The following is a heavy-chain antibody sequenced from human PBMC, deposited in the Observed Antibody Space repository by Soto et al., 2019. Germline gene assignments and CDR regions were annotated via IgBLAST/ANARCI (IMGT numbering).Heavy chain of an antibody. Sequence: ASVKVSCKASGYTFTSYDINWVRQATGQGLEWMGWMNPNSGNTGYAQKFQGRVTMTRNTSISTAYMELSSLRSEDTAVYYCARDHYDFWSGRGGEDPMDVWGQGTTVTVSS. D-gene: IGHD3-3*01. J-gene: IGHJ6*02. CDR3: ARDHYDFWSGRGGEDPMDV. V-gene: IGHV1-8*01. CDR1: GYTFTSYD. CDR2: MNPNSGNT.